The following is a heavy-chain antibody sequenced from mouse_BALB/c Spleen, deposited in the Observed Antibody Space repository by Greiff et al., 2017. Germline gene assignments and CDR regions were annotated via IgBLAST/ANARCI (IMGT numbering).Heavy chain of an antibody. V-gene: IGHV1-4*01. Sequence: QVQLQQSGAELARPGASVKMSCKASGYTFTSYTMHWVKQRPGQGLEWIGYINPSSGYTNYNQKFKDKATLTADKSSSTAYMQLSSLTSEDSAVYYCAIYDGYPYYAMDYWGQGTSVTVSS. CDR2: INPSSGYT. CDR1: GYTFTSYT. J-gene: IGHJ4*01. CDR3: AIYDGYPYYAMDY. D-gene: IGHD2-3*01.